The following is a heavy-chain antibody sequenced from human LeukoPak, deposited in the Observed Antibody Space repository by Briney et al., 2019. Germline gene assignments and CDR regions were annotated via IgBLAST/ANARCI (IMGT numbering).Heavy chain of an antibody. CDR3: ARGRYDWNDVGYFDY. CDR1: GFTFSTFA. V-gene: IGHV3-23*01. Sequence: GGSLRLSCAASGFTFSTFAMSWVRQAPGKGLEWVSAIFGNGRTTYYADSVKGRFTISRDNSKNTLYLQMNSLRAEDTAVYYCARGRYDWNDVGYFDYWAREPWSPSPQ. CDR2: IFGNGRTT. J-gene: IGHJ4*02. D-gene: IGHD1-1*01.